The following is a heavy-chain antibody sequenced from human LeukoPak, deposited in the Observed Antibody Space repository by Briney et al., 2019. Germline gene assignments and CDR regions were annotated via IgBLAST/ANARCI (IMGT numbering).Heavy chain of an antibody. J-gene: IGHJ6*02. CDR2: ISTSSSYI. CDR3: ATGGYRSSYGMDV. CDR1: GFTFSDFA. Sequence: GGSLRLSCAASGFTFSDFAMNWVRQAPGKGLEWVSSISTSSSYIYYADSVKGRFTISRDNAKNSLYLQMNSLRAEDTAVYYCATGGYRSSYGMDVWGQGTTVTVYS. D-gene: IGHD6-6*01. V-gene: IGHV3-21*01.